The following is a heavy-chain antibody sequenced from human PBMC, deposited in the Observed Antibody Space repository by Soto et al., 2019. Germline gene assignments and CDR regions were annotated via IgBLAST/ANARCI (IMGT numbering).Heavy chain of an antibody. V-gene: IGHV3-23*01. CDR1: GFTFSSYA. CDR2: ISGSGGST. J-gene: IGHJ4*02. D-gene: IGHD3-3*01. CDR3: AKVGLRFLEWLSTLDY. Sequence: GGSLRLSCAASGFTFSSYAMSWVRQAPGKGLEWVSAISGSGGSTYYADSVKGRFTISRDNSKNTLYLQMNSLRAEDTAVYYCAKVGLRFLEWLSTLDYWGQGTLVTVSS.